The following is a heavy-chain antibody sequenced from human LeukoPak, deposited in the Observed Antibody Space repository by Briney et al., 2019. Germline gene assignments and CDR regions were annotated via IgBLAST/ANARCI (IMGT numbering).Heavy chain of an antibody. Sequence: GESLQISCQGSGFDFTTYWVTWVRPMPGKGLEWMGTIWPRDSDTRYSPSFQGQVTISADKSISTAYLHWNSLKAPDTAIYYCARPRTTGTTSAFDIWGQGTMVSVSS. J-gene: IGHJ3*02. CDR1: GFDFTTYW. CDR3: ARPRTTGTTSAFDI. V-gene: IGHV5-51*01. D-gene: IGHD1-1*01. CDR2: IWPRDSDT.